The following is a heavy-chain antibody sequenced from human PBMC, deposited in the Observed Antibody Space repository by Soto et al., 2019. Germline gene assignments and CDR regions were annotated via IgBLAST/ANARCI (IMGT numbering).Heavy chain of an antibody. Sequence: QVQLVQSGAEVKKPGASVKVSCKASGYTFTSYDINWVRQATGQGPEWMGWIKHNSGNTGYAQKFQGRVPMSRNTSISTANMVLSSLRAEVTAVYCCARGFRVRERTIFHYWGQGTLVIDSS. CDR3: ARGFRVRERTIFHY. CDR2: IKHNSGNT. CDR1: GYTFTSYD. V-gene: IGHV1-8*01. J-gene: IGHJ4*02.